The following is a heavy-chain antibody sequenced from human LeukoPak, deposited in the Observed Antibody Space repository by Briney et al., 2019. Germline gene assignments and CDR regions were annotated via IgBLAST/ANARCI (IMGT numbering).Heavy chain of an antibody. Sequence: GGSLRLSCAASGFTVSSNYMSWVRQAPGKGLEWVSVIYSGGSTYYADSVKGRFTISRDNSKNTLYLRMNSLRAEDTAVYYCARVVAAVGAFDIWGQGTMVTVSS. V-gene: IGHV3-53*01. J-gene: IGHJ3*02. CDR1: GFTVSSNY. D-gene: IGHD6-13*01. CDR3: ARVVAAVGAFDI. CDR2: IYSGGST.